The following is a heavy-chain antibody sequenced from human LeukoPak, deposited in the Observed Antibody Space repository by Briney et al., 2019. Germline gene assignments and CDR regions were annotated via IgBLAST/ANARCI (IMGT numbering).Heavy chain of an antibody. V-gene: IGHV1-18*01. Sequence: GASVDVSCKASGYTFTSYGISWVRQAPGQGLEWMGWISVYNGNRNYAEKVQGRVTMTTDTSTSTAYMELRSLRSDDTAVYYCARGLLGATAHDAFDIWGQGTMVTVSS. D-gene: IGHD1-26*01. CDR1: GYTFTSYG. J-gene: IGHJ3*02. CDR3: ARGLLGATAHDAFDI. CDR2: ISVYNGNR.